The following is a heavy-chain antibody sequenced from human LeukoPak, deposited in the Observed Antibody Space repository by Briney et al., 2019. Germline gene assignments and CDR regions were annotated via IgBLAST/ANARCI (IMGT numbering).Heavy chain of an antibody. CDR2: ISYDGSNK. J-gene: IGHJ4*02. CDR1: GFTFSSYA. V-gene: IGHV3-30*04. D-gene: IGHD2-2*01. Sequence: PGGSLRLSCAASGFTFSSYAMHWVRQAPGKGLEWVAVISYDGSNKYYADSVKGRSTISRDNSKNTLYLQMNSLRAEDTAVYYCARENAGYCSSTSCYPYFDYWGQGTLVTVSS. CDR3: ARENAGYCSSTSCYPYFDY.